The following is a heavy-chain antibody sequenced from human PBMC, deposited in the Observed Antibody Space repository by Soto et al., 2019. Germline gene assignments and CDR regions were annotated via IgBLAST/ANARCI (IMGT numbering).Heavy chain of an antibody. CDR3: ARMGLHLGELSRNWFDP. CDR1: GGSISSGDYY. J-gene: IGHJ5*02. Sequence: QVQLQESGPGLVKPSQTLSLTCTISGGSISSGDYYWSWIRHPPGKGLEWIGSIYYSGRTNYNPSLKSRLNISLDTSTNQFSLKLSSVTAADTAVYYCARMGLHLGELSRNWFDPWGQGTRVTVSS. V-gene: IGHV4-31*03. CDR2: IYYSGRT. D-gene: IGHD3-16*02.